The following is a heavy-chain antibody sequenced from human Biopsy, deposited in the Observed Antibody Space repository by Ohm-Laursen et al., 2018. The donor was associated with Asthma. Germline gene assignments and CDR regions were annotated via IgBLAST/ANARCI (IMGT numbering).Heavy chain of an antibody. CDR3: ARQKLVAAEGPFEM. V-gene: IGHV4-39*01. CDR1: GGYMRSGNYY. J-gene: IGHJ3*02. D-gene: IGHD1-26*01. Sequence: SDTLSLTCCLSSGSGGYMRSGNYYWGWIRQPPGKGLEWIGNIYKSGQVYYNLSLKSRVTISVDTSKNQFSLQLRSVTAADTAVYYCARQKLVAAEGPFEMWGQGTMVSVSS. CDR2: IYKSGQV.